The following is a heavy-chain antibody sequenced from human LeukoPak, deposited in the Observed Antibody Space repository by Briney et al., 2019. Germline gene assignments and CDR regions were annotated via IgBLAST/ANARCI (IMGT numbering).Heavy chain of an antibody. J-gene: IGHJ6*03. CDR3: ARVKFHYYYYYMDV. CDR2: INPNSGGT. CDR1: GYTFTGYY. Sequence: ASVKVSCKASGYTFTGYYMHWVRQAPGQGLEWMGWINPNSGGTNYAQKFQGRVTMTRDTSISTAYMELSRLRSDDTAVYYCARVKFHYYYYYMDVCGKGTTVTVSS. V-gene: IGHV1-2*02.